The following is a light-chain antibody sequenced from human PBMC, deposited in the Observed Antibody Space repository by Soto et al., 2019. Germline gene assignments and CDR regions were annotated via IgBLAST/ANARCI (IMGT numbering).Light chain of an antibody. V-gene: IGKV3-15*01. CDR2: DAS. CDR3: QQYNNWPRT. J-gene: IGKJ3*01. Sequence: EIVMTQSPATLSVSPGERATLSCRASQSVGSKLVWYQQKPGQAPRLLIYDASTTATGIPARFSGSGSGTEFTLTINSLQSEDFAVYYCQQYNNWPRTFGPGTKVDIK. CDR1: QSVGSK.